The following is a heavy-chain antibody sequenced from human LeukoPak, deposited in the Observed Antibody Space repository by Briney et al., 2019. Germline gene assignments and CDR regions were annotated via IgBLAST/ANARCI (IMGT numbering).Heavy chain of an antibody. CDR2: IYYSGST. CDR1: GGSISSGDYY. V-gene: IGHV4-30-4*01. CDR3: ARGVRYYGSGSFHFDY. J-gene: IGHJ4*02. D-gene: IGHD3-10*01. Sequence: SQTLSLTCTVSGGSISSGDYYWSWIRQPPGKGLEWIGYIYYSGSTYYNPSLQSRFTISVDTSKNQFSLKLSSVTAADTAVYYCARGVRYYGSGSFHFDYWGQGTLVTVSS.